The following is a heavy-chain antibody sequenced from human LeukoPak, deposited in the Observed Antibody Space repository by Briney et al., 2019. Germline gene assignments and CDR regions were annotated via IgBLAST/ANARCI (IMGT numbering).Heavy chain of an antibody. Sequence: GGSLSLSCAASGFTFDDYAMHWVRQAPGKGLEWVSGISWNSGSIGYADSVKGRFTISRDNAKNSLYLQMNSLRAEDTALYYCAKGHCSSTSCYIDYWGQGTLVTVSS. CDR1: GFTFDDYA. D-gene: IGHD2-2*02. CDR2: ISWNSGSI. V-gene: IGHV3-9*01. J-gene: IGHJ4*02. CDR3: AKGHCSSTSCYIDY.